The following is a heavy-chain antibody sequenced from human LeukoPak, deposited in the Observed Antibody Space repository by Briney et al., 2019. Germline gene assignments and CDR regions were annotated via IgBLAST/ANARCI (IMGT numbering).Heavy chain of an antibody. J-gene: IGHJ6*02. D-gene: IGHD3-22*01. CDR3: ARVRTYYYDSSGYPYGMDV. Sequence: GGSLRLSCAASGFTFSSYAMSWVRQAPGKGLEWVSAISGSGGSTYYADSVKGRFTISRDNSKNTLYLQMNSLRAEDTAVYYCARVRTYYYDSSGYPYGMDVWGQGTTVTVSS. V-gene: IGHV3-23*01. CDR2: ISGSGGST. CDR1: GFTFSSYA.